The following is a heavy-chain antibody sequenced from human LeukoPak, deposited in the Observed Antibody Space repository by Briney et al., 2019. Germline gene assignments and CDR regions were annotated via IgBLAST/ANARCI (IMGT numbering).Heavy chain of an antibody. CDR2: IYYSGST. V-gene: IGHV4-39*01. CDR1: GGSISSSSYY. J-gene: IGHJ4*02. Sequence: SETLSLTCTVSGGSISSSSYYWCWIRQPPGKGLEWIGSIYYSGSTYYNPSLKSRVTISVDTSKNQFSLKLSSVTAADTAVYYCARFAAGWNEYYFDYWGQGTLVTVSS. D-gene: IGHD1-1*01. CDR3: ARFAAGWNEYYFDY.